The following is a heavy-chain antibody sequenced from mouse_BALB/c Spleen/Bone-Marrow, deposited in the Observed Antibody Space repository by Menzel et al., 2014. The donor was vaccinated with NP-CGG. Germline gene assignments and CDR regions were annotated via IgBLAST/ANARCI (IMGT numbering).Heavy chain of an antibody. CDR2: ISSGSSTI. J-gene: IGHJ2*01. CDR3: TRGSNCEDFDY. Sequence: DVQLVESGGGLVQPGGSRKLSCAASGFTFSSFGMHWVRQAPERGLEWVAYISSGSSTIFYAATVQGRFTISRDNPKNTLFLQMTSLRSDDTAMYYGTRGSNCEDFDYWGQGTTLTVSS. D-gene: IGHD4-1*02. CDR1: GFTFSSFG. V-gene: IGHV5-17*02.